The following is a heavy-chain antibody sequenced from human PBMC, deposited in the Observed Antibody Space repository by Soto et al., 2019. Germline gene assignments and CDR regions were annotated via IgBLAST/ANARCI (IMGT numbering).Heavy chain of an antibody. CDR1: GYSFTSYK. CDR3: ARHRWSRYIAAAGTEENNWFDP. J-gene: IGHJ5*02. CDR2: IYPGDSDT. Sequence: PGESLKISCKGSGYSFTSYKIGWVRQMPGKGLEWMGIIYPGDSDTRYSPSFQGQVTISADKSIRTAYLQWSSLEASDTAMYYCARHRWSRYIAAAGTEENNWFDPGGQGTLVTVSS. V-gene: IGHV5-51*01. D-gene: IGHD6-13*01.